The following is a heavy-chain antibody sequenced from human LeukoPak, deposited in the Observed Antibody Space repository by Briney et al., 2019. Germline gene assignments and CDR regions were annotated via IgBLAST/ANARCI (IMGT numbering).Heavy chain of an antibody. CDR3: ARDCISNWKYLDS. V-gene: IGHV3-23*01. CDR1: GFTFSNYD. D-gene: IGHD1-20*01. Sequence: GGSLRLFCTAAGFTFSNYDMNWVRQAPEKGLEWVSVISAGSSSIQYADSVKGRFTNSRDNSKNTLYLQMTNLRDDDTAVYYCARDCISNWKYLDSWGQGTLVSVSS. J-gene: IGHJ4*02. CDR2: ISAGSSSI.